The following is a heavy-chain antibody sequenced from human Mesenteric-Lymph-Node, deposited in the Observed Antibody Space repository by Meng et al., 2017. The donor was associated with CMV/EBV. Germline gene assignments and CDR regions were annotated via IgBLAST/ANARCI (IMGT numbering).Heavy chain of an antibody. CDR2: INHSGST. CDR1: GGSFSGYY. Sequence: SETLSLTCAVYGGSFSGYYWSWIRQPPGKGLEWIGEINHSGSTNYSPSLKSRVTVSGDTSRNQFSLKMSSVTAADTAVYYCARRGGGNYPFYFDYWGRGTPVTVSS. J-gene: IGHJ4*01. V-gene: IGHV4-34*01. D-gene: IGHD3-3*01. CDR3: ARRGGGNYPFYFDY.